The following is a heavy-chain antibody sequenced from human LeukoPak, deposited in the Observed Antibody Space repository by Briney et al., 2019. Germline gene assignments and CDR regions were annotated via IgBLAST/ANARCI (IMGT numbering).Heavy chain of an antibody. CDR3: ARDARDGYNSNLDY. Sequence: PSETLSLTCTVSGGSISSGSYYWSWIRQPAGKGLEWIGHIYISGSTNYNPPLKSRVTISVDTSKNQFSLKPNSVTAADTAVYFCARDARDGYNSNLDYWGQGALVTVSS. J-gene: IGHJ4*02. D-gene: IGHD5-24*01. V-gene: IGHV4-61*09. CDR2: IYISGST. CDR1: GGSISSGSYY.